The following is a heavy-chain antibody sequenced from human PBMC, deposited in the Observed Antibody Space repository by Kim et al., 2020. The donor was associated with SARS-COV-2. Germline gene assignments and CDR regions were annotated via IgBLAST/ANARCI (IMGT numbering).Heavy chain of an antibody. Sequence: GGSLRLSCAASGFSFSTSWMHWIRQTPEKGLMWVAQIDDDGTSANYAASVRGRFIVSRDNAKNMVYLQMNDLRVEDTAVYYCTRQRLHDRRPWGQGALVTVSA. D-gene: IGHD2-15*01. CDR2: IDDDGTSA. CDR1: GFSFSTSW. CDR3: TRQRLHDRRP. V-gene: IGHV3-74*01. J-gene: IGHJ5*02.